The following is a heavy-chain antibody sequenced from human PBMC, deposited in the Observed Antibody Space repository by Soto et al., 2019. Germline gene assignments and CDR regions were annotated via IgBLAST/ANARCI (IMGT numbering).Heavy chain of an antibody. Sequence: QVQLQESGPGLVKPSETLSLTCTVSGGSISSYYWSWIRQPAGKGLEWIGRIYTSGSTNYNPSLKSPVTMSVDTSKNQFSLKLSSVTAADTAVYYCARDQGYYGSGSYSVPFYYYYGMDVWGQGTTVTVSS. J-gene: IGHJ6*02. CDR2: IYTSGST. D-gene: IGHD3-10*01. CDR1: GGSISSYY. V-gene: IGHV4-4*07. CDR3: ARDQGYYGSGSYSVPFYYYYGMDV.